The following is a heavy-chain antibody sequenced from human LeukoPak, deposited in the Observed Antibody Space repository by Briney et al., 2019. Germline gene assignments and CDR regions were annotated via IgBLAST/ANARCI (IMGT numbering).Heavy chain of an antibody. CDR3: ARIRYEVVAAVLDY. Sequence: GESLKISCMGSGYSFTSYWVGWGRQMPGKGLEWMGIIYPGDSDTRYSPSCQGQVTISADKSISTAYLQWSSLKASDTAMYYCARIRYEVVAAVLDYWGQGTLVTVSS. CDR2: IYPGDSDT. J-gene: IGHJ4*02. V-gene: IGHV5-51*01. CDR1: GYSFTSYW. D-gene: IGHD6-13*01.